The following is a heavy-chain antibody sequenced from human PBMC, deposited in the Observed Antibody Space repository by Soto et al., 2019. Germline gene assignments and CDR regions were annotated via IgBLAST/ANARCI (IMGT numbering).Heavy chain of an antibody. V-gene: IGHV3-49*03. D-gene: IGHD6-6*01. CDR3: TKSVTRTWYSSSTYGMDV. Sequence: GGSLRLSCTASGFTFGDYAMSWFRQAPGKGLEWVGFIRSKAYGGTTEYAASVKGRFTISRDDSKSIAYLQMNSLKTEDTAVYYCTKSVTRTWYSSSTYGMDVWGQGTTVTVSS. CDR1: GFTFGDYA. J-gene: IGHJ6*02. CDR2: IRSKAYGGTT.